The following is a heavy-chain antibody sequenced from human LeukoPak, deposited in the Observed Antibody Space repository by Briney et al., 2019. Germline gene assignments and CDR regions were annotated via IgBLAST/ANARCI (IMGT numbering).Heavy chain of an antibody. V-gene: IGHV4-39*01. CDR2: IYYSGST. D-gene: IGHD2-15*01. CDR3: ARHRGGNPRYFDY. Sequence: ASETLSLTCTVSGGSISGSSYYWGWIRQPPGKGLEWIGSIYYSGSTYYNPSLKSRVTISVDTSKNQFSLKLSSVTAADTAVYYCARHRGGNPRYFDYWGQGTLVTFSS. CDR1: GGSISGSSYY. J-gene: IGHJ4*02.